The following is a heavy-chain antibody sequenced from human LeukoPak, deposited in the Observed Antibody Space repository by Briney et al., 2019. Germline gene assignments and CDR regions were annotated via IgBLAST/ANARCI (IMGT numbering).Heavy chain of an antibody. D-gene: IGHD4/OR15-4a*01. V-gene: IGHV3-30*18. J-gene: IGHJ4*02. Sequence: GGSLRLSCAASGFTFSSYGMHWVRQAPGKGLEWVAVTSHDGSNKYYADSVKGRFTISRDNSKNTLYLQMNSLRAEDTAVYYCAKDSDYLYYFDYWGQGTLVTVSS. CDR3: AKDSDYLYYFDY. CDR1: GFTFSSYG. CDR2: TSHDGSNK.